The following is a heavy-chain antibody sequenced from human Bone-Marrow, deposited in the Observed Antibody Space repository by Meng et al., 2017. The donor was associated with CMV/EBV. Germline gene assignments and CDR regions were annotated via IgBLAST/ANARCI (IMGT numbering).Heavy chain of an antibody. D-gene: IGHD6-6*01. J-gene: IGHJ4*02. CDR2: MNPNSGNT. V-gene: IGHV1-8*01. CDR3: ARDKGGSSSGFDY. CDR1: GYTFSSYD. Sequence: ASVKVSCKASGYTFSSYDITWVRQATGQGLEWLGWMNPNSGNTGPAQKFQGRVTMNRNTAINTAYMELSSLRSDDTAVYYCARDKGGSSSGFDYWGQGTLVTVSS.